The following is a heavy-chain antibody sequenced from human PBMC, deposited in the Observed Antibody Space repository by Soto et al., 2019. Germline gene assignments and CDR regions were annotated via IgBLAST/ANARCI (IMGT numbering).Heavy chain of an antibody. CDR2: ISYDGSNK. Sequence: PGGSLRLSCAASGFTFSSYAMHWVRQAPGKGLEWVAVISYDGSNKYYADSVKGRFTISRDNSKNTLYLQMNSLRAEDTAVYYCARETEVVTPSRPSKAFDYWGQGTLVTVSS. V-gene: IGHV3-30-3*01. CDR3: ARETEVVTPSRPSKAFDY. J-gene: IGHJ4*02. CDR1: GFTFSSYA. D-gene: IGHD2-21*02.